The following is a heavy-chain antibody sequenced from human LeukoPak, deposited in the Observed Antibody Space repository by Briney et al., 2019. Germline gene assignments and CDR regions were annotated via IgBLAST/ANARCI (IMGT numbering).Heavy chain of an antibody. CDR3: ARDGGAQEYFFDF. CDR2: IHNSGST. CDR1: GGSISSGGYF. Sequence: SQTLSLTCTVSGGSISSGGYFWTWIRQRPGKGLEWIGYIHNSGSTYYNLSLKSRVTMSVDSSKSQFSLKLSSVTAADTAVYYCARDGGAQEYFFDFWGQGTLVTVSS. D-gene: IGHD3-16*01. V-gene: IGHV4-31*03. J-gene: IGHJ4*02.